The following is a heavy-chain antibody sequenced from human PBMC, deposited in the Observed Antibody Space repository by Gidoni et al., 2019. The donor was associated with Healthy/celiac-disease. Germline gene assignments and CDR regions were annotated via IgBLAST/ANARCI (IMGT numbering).Heavy chain of an antibody. CDR3: AKRITGTTWGPWYYYGMDV. CDR1: GFPFGSDA. V-gene: IGHV3-23*01. CDR2: ISGSGGST. Sequence: EVQLLESGGGLVQPGWSLRLSCAASGFPFGSDAMSWVRQAPGKGLEWVSAISGSGGSTYYADSVKGRFTISRDNSKNTRYLQMNSLRAEDTAVYYCAKRITGTTWGPWYYYGMDVWGQGTTVTVSS. D-gene: IGHD1-20*01. J-gene: IGHJ6*02.